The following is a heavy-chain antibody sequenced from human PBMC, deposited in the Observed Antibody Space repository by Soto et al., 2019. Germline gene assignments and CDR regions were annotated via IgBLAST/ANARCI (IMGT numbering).Heavy chain of an antibody. Sequence: SETLSLPCTVSGGSISSGDYYWSWIRQPPGKGLEWIGYIYYSGSTYYNPSLKSRVTISVDTSKNQFSLKLSSVTAADTAVYYCARVSELRGFCDYWGQGTLVTVSS. V-gene: IGHV4-30-4*01. CDR3: ARVSELRGFCDY. CDR2: IYYSGST. D-gene: IGHD1-7*01. CDR1: GGSISSGDYY. J-gene: IGHJ4*02.